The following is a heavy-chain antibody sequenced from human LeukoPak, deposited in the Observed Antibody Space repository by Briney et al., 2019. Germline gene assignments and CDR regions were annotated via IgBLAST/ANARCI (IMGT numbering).Heavy chain of an antibody. CDR1: GFTFSDYS. V-gene: IGHV3-21*04. CDR3: ARGYHPY. D-gene: IGHD3-16*02. CDR2: ISSRSSYI. J-gene: IGHJ4*02. Sequence: GGSLRLSCAVSGFTFSDYSMNWVRQAPGKGLEWLSSISSRSSYIYYADSVKGRFTISRDNAKNSLYLQMNSLRAEDTAVYYCARGYHPYWGQGTLVTVSS.